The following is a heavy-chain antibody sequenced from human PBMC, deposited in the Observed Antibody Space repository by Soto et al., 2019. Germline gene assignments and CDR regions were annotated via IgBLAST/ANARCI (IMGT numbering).Heavy chain of an antibody. CDR3: AKGKRPPPPYSAYEPFDS. J-gene: IGHJ4*02. D-gene: IGHD5-12*01. V-gene: IGHV3-33*06. CDR1: GFSLSSSV. Sequence: QVQLVESGGGVVQPGRSLRLSCAASGFSLSSSVMHWVRQAPGKGLEWVAVFWKDGNTKYYADSVKGRFIISRYNSKNTLYLELNSLRPEDTALYYCAKGKRPPPPYSAYEPFDSWGQGTLVSVS. CDR2: FWKDGNTK.